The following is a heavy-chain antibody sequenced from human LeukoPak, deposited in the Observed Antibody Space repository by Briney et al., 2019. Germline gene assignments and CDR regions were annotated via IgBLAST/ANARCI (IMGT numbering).Heavy chain of an antibody. CDR1: GLTFSSYS. J-gene: IGHJ5*02. V-gene: IGHV3-48*02. CDR2: ISSSSSTI. Sequence: GGSLRLSCAASGLTFSSYSMSWVRQAPGKGLEWVSYISSSSSTIYYADSVKGRFTISRDNAKNSLYLQMNSLRDEDTAVYYCAVQRYGDYVSWGQGTLVTVSS. D-gene: IGHD4-17*01. CDR3: AVQRYGDYVS.